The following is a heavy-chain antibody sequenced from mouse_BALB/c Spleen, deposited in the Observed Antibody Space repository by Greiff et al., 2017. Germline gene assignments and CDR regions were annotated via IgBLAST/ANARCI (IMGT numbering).Heavy chain of an antibody. Sequence: EVKVVESGGGLVQPGGSRKLSCAASGFTFSSFGMHWVRQAPEKGLEWVAYISSGSSTIYYADTVKGRFTISRDNPKNTLFLQMTSLRSEDTAMYYCARESRYYPSFDYWGQGTTLTVSS. CDR3: ARESRYYPSFDY. CDR2: ISSGSSTI. V-gene: IGHV5-17*02. J-gene: IGHJ2*01. CDR1: GFTFSSFG. D-gene: IGHD2-12*01.